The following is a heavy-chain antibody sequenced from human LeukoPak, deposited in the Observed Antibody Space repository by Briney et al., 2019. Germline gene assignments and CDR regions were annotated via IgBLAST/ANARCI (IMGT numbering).Heavy chain of an antibody. CDR3: ARIHTSSWFGFDY. CDR1: GGSFSGYY. D-gene: IGHD6-13*01. J-gene: IGHJ4*02. V-gene: IGHV4-59*10. CDR2: IYPSGTT. Sequence: PSETLSLTCAVYGGSFSGYYWSWIRQPAGKGLEWIGRIYPSGTTDYNPSLKSRVTISIDSSSNQFSLKLTSVTAADTAVYYCARIHTSSWFGFDYWGQGTLVTVSS.